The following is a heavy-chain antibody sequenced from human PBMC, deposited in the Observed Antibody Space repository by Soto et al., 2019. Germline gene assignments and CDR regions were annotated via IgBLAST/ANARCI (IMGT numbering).Heavy chain of an antibody. Sequence: ASVKVSCKASGYTFTGYYMHWVRQAPGQGLEWMGWINPNSGGTNYEQKFQGRVTMTRDTSISTAYMELSRLRSDDTAVYYCARGLDQDSYYDSSGGADYWGQGTLVTVSS. CDR3: ARGLDQDSYYDSSGGADY. D-gene: IGHD3-22*01. J-gene: IGHJ4*02. V-gene: IGHV1-2*02. CDR1: GYTFTGYY. CDR2: INPNSGGT.